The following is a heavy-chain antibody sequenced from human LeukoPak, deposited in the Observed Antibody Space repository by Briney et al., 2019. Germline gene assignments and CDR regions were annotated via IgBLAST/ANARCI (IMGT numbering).Heavy chain of an antibody. CDR2: INSDGTST. CDR1: GFTFSTFW. D-gene: IGHD3-10*01. CDR3: LRATSVRGVNSWFDP. Sequence: GGSLRVACAASGFTFSTFWMHWVRQAPGKGLVWVAHINSDGTSTGYADSVKGRFTISRDTGKNTLYLQMNSLRAEDTAVYYCLRATSVRGVNSWFDPWGQGTLVTVSS. V-gene: IGHV3-74*01. J-gene: IGHJ5*02.